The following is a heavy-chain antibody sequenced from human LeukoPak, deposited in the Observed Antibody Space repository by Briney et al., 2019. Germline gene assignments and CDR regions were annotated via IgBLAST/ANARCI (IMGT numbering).Heavy chain of an antibody. Sequence: SQTLSLTSAISGDSVSNNGVASNSIRQSPARGLEWLGRTYFGSKWYNDYAMSVKSRITINPDTSKNQFSLQLNSVTPEDTAVYFCARQRSRALDLWGQGTMVTVSS. D-gene: IGHD1-1*01. CDR2: TYFGSKWYN. V-gene: IGHV6-1*01. CDR1: GDSVSNNGVA. CDR3: ARQRSRALDL. J-gene: IGHJ3*01.